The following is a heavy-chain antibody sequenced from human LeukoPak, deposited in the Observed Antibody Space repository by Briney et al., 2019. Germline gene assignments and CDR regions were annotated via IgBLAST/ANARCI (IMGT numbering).Heavy chain of an antibody. V-gene: IGHV1-69*05. CDR1: GGSFRTFS. Sequence: ASVKVSCKASGGSFRTFSMNWVRQAPGQGPEWMGGIIPMFGEGNYAQKFQGRVTITTDESRRTAYMELRSLRSEDTAVYYCARRYYYDSPTYFEDAFDIWGQGTMVTVSS. CDR3: ARRYYYDSPTYFEDAFDI. J-gene: IGHJ3*02. D-gene: IGHD3-22*01. CDR2: IIPMFGEG.